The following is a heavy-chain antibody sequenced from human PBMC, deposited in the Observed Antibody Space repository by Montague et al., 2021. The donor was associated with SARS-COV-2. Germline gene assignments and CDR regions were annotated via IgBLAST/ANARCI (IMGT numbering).Heavy chain of an antibody. Sequence: SETLSLTCTVSSASISNDIYHWGWIRQPPGKGPEWIGGSRYGGTSXYXXSLKSRVTISIDTSKKQCSLTMTAVTAADTAVYFCARQDIQLRFDLWGRGTLVTVSS. CDR2: SRYGGTS. CDR3: ARQDIQLRFDL. CDR1: SASISNDIYH. J-gene: IGHJ2*01. V-gene: IGHV4-39*01. D-gene: IGHD1-1*01.